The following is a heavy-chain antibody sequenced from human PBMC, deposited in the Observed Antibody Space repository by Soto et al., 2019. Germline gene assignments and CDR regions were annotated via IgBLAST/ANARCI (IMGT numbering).Heavy chain of an antibody. CDR2: ISPYDGDT. J-gene: IGHJ2*01. D-gene: IGHD3-16*01. Sequence: QVQLVQSGAEVKKPGASVRVSCKASGYSFPTKTISWVRQAPGQGLEWMGWISPYDGDTKYAQNFQGRVTMTTDTSTSTAYMELRNLRSDDTAVYYCARVGVSGGSYFDIWGRGTLVTVSS. CDR3: ARVGVSGGSYFDI. V-gene: IGHV1-18*01. CDR1: GYSFPTKT.